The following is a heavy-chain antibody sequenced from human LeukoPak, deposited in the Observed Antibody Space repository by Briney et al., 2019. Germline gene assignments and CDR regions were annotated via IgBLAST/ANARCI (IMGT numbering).Heavy chain of an antibody. Sequence: PGRSLRLSCAASGFTFRSYGMHWVRQAPGEGLEWVAVIWYDGINKYYADSVKGRITISRDNSKNTLYLQMNSLRAEDTAVYYCAKAPRLELRNYMDVWGKGTTVTVSS. CDR2: IWYDGINK. D-gene: IGHD1-7*01. V-gene: IGHV3-33*06. CDR1: GFTFRSYG. CDR3: AKAPRLELRNYMDV. J-gene: IGHJ6*03.